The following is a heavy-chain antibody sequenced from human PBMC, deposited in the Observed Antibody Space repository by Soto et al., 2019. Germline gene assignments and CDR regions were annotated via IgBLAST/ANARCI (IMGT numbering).Heavy chain of an antibody. Sequence: ASVKVSCKASGYTFSSYGISWVRQGPGQGLEWMGWISGYNGNTHYEEKVQDRIKMTTDTSTSTTYLELRSLRSDDTAVYFCARDPGFGFGYSYAFAMDVWGQGTTVTVSS. J-gene: IGHJ6*02. D-gene: IGHD5-18*01. CDR2: ISGYNGNT. CDR3: ARDPGFGFGYSYAFAMDV. CDR1: GYTFSSYG. V-gene: IGHV1-18*01.